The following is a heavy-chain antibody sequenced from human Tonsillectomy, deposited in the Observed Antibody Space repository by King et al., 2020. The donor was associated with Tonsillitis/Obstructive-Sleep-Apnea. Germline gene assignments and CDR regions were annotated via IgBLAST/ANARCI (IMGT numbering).Heavy chain of an antibody. CDR1: GFTFSSYS. Sequence: VQLVESGGGLVKPGGSLRLSCAASGFTFSSYSMNWVRQAPGKGLEWVSSISSSSSYIYYADSVKGRFTISRDNAKNSLYLQMNSLRAEDTAVYYCARSLYDFWSGYFAETDYWGQGTLVTVSS. D-gene: IGHD3-3*01. CDR2: ISSSSSYI. J-gene: IGHJ4*02. V-gene: IGHV3-21*01. CDR3: ARSLYDFWSGYFAETDY.